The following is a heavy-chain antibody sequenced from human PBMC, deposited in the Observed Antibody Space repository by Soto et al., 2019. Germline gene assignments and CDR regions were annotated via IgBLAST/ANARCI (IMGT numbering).Heavy chain of an antibody. J-gene: IGHJ4*02. CDR1: GGSIRTYF. D-gene: IGHD4-17*01. CDR3: GRRYGASFDD. Sequence: SEALALTRAVFGGSIRTYFWSWIRQPPGKGLEWIGYIYYSGSTNYNPSLKSRVTISVDTSNNQFSPKPTSVTDADTEGYYCGRRYGASFDDWGQGTLVT. V-gene: IGHV4-59*01. CDR2: IYYSGST.